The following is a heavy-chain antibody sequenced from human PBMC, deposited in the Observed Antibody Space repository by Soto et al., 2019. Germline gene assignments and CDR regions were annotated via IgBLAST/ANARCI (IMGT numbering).Heavy chain of an antibody. Sequence: QMQLVQSGPEVKKPGTSVKVSCKASGFTFTSSAVQWVRQARGQRLEWIGWIVVGSGNTNYAQKFQERVTITRDMSTSTAYMELSSLRSEDTAVYYCATNWNYSGRNYSYGMDVWGQGTTVTVSS. CDR3: ATNWNYSGRNYSYGMDV. CDR2: IVVGSGNT. J-gene: IGHJ6*02. CDR1: GFTFTSSA. D-gene: IGHD1-7*01. V-gene: IGHV1-58*01.